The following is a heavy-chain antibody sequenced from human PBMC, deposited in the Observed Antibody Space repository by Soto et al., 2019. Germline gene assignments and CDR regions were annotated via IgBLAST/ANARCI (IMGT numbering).Heavy chain of an antibody. V-gene: IGHV4-61*01. CDR2: IYYNGST. Sequence: SETLSLTCTVCGDSVSSGSYYWTWVRQPPGKGLEWIGYIYYNGSTNYNPSLQSRVTISIDTSKNQFSLKLTSVTAADTAFYYCARDIRGYSRAFDYWGQGTLVTVSS. D-gene: IGHD5-18*01. CDR3: ARDIRGYSRAFDY. CDR1: GDSVSSGSYY. J-gene: IGHJ4*02.